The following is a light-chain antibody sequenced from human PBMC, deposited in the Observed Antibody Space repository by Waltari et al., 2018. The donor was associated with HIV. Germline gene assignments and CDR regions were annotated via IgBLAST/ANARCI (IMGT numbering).Light chain of an antibody. J-gene: IGLJ3*02. CDR2: SNN. Sequence: QSVLTQPPSGSGTPARRVTISCSGTNSNLGSNSVNWYRQVPGTAPKLLMFSNNQRPSGVPDRFSGSKSGTSASLAIRGLKSEDEADYYCAARDDSLNAWVFGGGTKVTVL. CDR3: AARDDSLNAWV. V-gene: IGLV1-44*01. CDR1: NSNLGSNS.